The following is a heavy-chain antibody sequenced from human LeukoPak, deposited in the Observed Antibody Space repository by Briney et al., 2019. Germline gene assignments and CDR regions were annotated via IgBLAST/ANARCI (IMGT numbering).Heavy chain of an antibody. J-gene: IGHJ4*02. V-gene: IGHV4-59*01. Sequence: SETLSLTCTVSGGSISSYYWSWIRQPPGKGLEWIGYIYYSGSTNYNPSLKSRVTISVDTSKNQFSLKLSSVTAADTAVYYCARARSGYTSGGFDYWAREPWSPSPQ. CDR1: GGSISSYY. D-gene: IGHD6-19*01. CDR2: IYYSGST. CDR3: ARARSGYTSGGFDY.